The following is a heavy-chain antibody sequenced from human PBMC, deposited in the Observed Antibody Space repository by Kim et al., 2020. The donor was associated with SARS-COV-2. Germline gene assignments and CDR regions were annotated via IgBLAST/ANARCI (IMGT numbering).Heavy chain of an antibody. J-gene: IGHJ6*02. CDR2: ISSNGGST. CDR3: VKDTLEWTTYYYYYGMDV. CDR1: GFTFSSYA. D-gene: IGHD3-3*01. V-gene: IGHV3-64D*06. Sequence: GGSLRLSCSASGFTFSSYAMHWVRQAPGKGLEYVSAISSNGGSTYYADSVKGRFTISRDNSKNTLYLQMSSLRAEDTAVYYCVKDTLEWTTYYYYYGMDVWGQGTTVTVSS.